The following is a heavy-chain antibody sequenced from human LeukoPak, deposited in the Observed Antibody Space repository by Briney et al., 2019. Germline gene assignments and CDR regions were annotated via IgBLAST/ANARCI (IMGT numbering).Heavy chain of an antibody. V-gene: IGHV3-23*01. CDR2: ISASGAGS. CDR3: AKTGTEGGYSIHFDH. Sequence: GGSLRLSCAASGFTFSSSAMSWVRQAPGKGLEWVSTISASGAGSYHADSVKGRFTISRDNSNNTLYLQMSSLRADDTALYYCAKTGTEGGYSIHFDHWGQGALVTVSS. CDR1: GFTFSSSA. J-gene: IGHJ4*02. D-gene: IGHD4-11*01.